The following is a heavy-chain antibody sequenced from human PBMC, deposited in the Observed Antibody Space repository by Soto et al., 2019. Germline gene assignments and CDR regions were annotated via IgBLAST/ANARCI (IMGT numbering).Heavy chain of an antibody. J-gene: IGHJ4*01. D-gene: IGHD6-13*01. V-gene: IGHV4-4*02. CDR2: IYRDENT. Sequence: SETLSLTCAVSGDSISSSYWWSWVRQPPGKGLEWIGEIYRDENTNYNWSLRSRVTISLDKSKNQLSLNLISVTAADTGVYYCARYSAASGTYYFAYWGQGTLVTVSS. CDR3: ARYSAASGTYYFAY. CDR1: GDSISSSYW.